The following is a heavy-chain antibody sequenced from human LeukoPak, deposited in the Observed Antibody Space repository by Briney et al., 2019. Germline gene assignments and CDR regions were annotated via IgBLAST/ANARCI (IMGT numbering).Heavy chain of an antibody. J-gene: IGHJ4*02. Sequence: GGSLRLSCAASGFTFSTYAMGWVRQAPGKGLEWVSTLSDTDTHYADSVKGRSTISRDNSRNTLYLQMNSLRGEDTAVYYCAKYLSRHFDYWGLGTLVTVSS. V-gene: IGHV3-23*01. CDR3: AKYLSRHFDY. CDR1: GFTFSTYA. D-gene: IGHD2/OR15-2a*01. CDR2: LSDTDT.